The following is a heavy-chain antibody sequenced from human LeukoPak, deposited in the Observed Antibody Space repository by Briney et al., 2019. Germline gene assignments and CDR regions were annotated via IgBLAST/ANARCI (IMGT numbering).Heavy chain of an antibody. J-gene: IGHJ4*02. D-gene: IGHD5-12*01. CDR3: ARSQSWGVATNDY. V-gene: IGHV1-8*01. CDR1: GYTFTSYD. CDR2: MNPNSGNT. Sequence: ASVKVSCKASGYTFTSYDINWVRQATGQGLEWMGWMNPNSGNTGYAQKFQGRVTMTTDTSTSTAYMELRSLRSDDTAVYYCARSQSWGVATNDYWGQGTLVTVSS.